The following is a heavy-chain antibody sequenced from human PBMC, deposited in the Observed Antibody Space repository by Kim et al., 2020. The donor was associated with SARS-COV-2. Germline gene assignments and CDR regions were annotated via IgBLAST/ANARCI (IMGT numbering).Heavy chain of an antibody. D-gene: IGHD1-26*01. Sequence: KFQGRVTITADESTSTAYMELSSLRSEDTAVYYCAREPSYSDYYYYGMDVWGQGTTVTVSS. J-gene: IGHJ6*02. V-gene: IGHV1-69*01. CDR3: AREPSYSDYYYYGMDV.